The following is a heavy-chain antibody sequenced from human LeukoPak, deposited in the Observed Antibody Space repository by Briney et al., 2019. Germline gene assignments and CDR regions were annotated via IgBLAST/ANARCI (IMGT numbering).Heavy chain of an antibody. D-gene: IGHD4/OR15-4a*01. CDR2: INPNSGGT. Sequence: GASVKVSCKASGYTFTGYFMHWVRQAPGQGLEWMGWINPNSGGTNYAQKLQGRVTMTTEISTNTAYMELRSLRSDDTAVYYCARDFIYGGRLFDYWGQGTLVTVSS. V-gene: IGHV1-2*02. CDR1: GYTFTGYF. CDR3: ARDFIYGGRLFDY. J-gene: IGHJ4*02.